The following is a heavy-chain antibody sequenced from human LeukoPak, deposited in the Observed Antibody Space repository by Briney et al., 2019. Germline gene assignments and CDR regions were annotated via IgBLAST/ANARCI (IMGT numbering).Heavy chain of an antibody. CDR2: ISYDGSNK. V-gene: IGHV3-30*18. CDR1: GFTFSSYG. Sequence: PGRSLRLSCAASGFTFSSYGMHWVRQAPGKGLEWVAVISYDGSNKYYADSVKGRFTISRDNSKNTLYLQMNSLRAEDTAVYYCANLPKAVRGYAFDIWGQGTMVTVSS. D-gene: IGHD3-10*01. CDR3: ANLPKAVRGYAFDI. J-gene: IGHJ3*02.